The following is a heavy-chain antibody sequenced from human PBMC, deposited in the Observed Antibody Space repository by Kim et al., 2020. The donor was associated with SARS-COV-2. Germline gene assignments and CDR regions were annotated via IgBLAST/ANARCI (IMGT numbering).Heavy chain of an antibody. CDR3: AKGTYSGIYGGIDY. CDR1: GFTFSTYG. Sequence: GGSLRLSCAASGFTFSTYGMSWVRQAPGKGLEWVSGISGSGENTDYAYSVKGRFTISRDNSKNTLYLQMNSLRAEDTALYYCAKGTYSGIYGGIDYWGQG. D-gene: IGHD1-26*01. V-gene: IGHV3-23*01. J-gene: IGHJ4*02. CDR2: ISGSGENT.